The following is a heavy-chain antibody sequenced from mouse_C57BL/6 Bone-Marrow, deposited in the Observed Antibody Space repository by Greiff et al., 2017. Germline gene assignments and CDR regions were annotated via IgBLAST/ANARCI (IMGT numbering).Heavy chain of an antibody. CDR1: GYTFTSYW. D-gene: IGHD2-3*01. CDR3: ARAGYDYVDY. CDR2: IDPSDCYT. V-gene: IGHV1-69*01. J-gene: IGHJ2*01. Sequence: VQLQQPGAELVMPGASVKLSCKASGYTFTSYWMHWVKQRPGQGLEWIGEIDPSDCYTNYNQQFKGKATLTVDKSSSTAYMQLSSLTSEDSAVYYCARAGYDYVDYWGQGTTLTVSS.